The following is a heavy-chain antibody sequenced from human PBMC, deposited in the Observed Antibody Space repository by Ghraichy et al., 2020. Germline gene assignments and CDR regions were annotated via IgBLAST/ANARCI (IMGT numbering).Heavy chain of an antibody. V-gene: IGHV3-15*01. D-gene: IGHD3-10*01. J-gene: IGHJ4*02. Sequence: GESLNISCAASGFPFIKAWMSWVRQAPGKGLEWVGRIKSNPDGGTADHAAPVKGRFTISRDDSKNTVYLQMNSLKSEDTAVYYCNTVYYYGSGIYSGYWGQGALVTVSS. CDR1: GFPFIKAW. CDR3: NTVYYYGSGIYSGY. CDR2: IKSNPDGGTA.